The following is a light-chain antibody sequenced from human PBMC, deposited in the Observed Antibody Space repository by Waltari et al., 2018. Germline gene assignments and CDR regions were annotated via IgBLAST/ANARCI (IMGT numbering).Light chain of an antibody. CDR3: QQYNSYSLLT. Sequence: DIRMTQSPSTLSASAGDSVIISWRASQSISKWLAWYQQKPGKAPKLLIYEASTLQSGVPSRFSGTGSGTDFTLTISSLRPDDFATYYCQQYNSYSLLTFGGGTKVEIK. V-gene: IGKV1-5*03. CDR2: EAS. J-gene: IGKJ4*01. CDR1: QSISKW.